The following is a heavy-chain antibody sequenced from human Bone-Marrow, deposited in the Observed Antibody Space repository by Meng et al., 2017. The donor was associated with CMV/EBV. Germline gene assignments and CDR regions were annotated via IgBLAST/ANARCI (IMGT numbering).Heavy chain of an antibody. V-gene: IGHV1-8*01. CDR2: MNPNSGNT. CDR3: ARGRVVAWVRIVGAMSY. J-gene: IGHJ4*02. D-gene: IGHD1-26*01. CDR1: GYTFTSYD. Sequence: ASVKVSCKASGYTFTSYDINWVRQATGQGLEWMGWMNPNSGNTGYAQKFQGRVTMTRNTSISTAYMELSSLRSEDTAVYYCARGRVVAWVRIVGAMSYWGQGTRVTVYS.